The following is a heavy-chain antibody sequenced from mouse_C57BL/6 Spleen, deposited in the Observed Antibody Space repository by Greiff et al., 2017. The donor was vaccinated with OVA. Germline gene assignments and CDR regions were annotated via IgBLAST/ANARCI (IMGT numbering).Heavy chain of an antibody. CDR2: INPNNGGT. Sequence: VQLQQSGPELVKPGASVKISCKASGYTFTDYYMNWVKQSHGKSLEWIGDINPNNGGTSYNQKFKGKATLTVDKSSSTAYMELRSLTSEDSAVYYCARSRLPNGSTGYWGQGTTLTVSS. V-gene: IGHV1-26*01. CDR3: ARSRLPNGSTGY. J-gene: IGHJ2*01. D-gene: IGHD2-2*01. CDR1: GYTFTDYY.